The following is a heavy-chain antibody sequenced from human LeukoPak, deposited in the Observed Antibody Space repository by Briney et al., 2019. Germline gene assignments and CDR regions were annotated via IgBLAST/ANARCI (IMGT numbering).Heavy chain of an antibody. J-gene: IGHJ4*02. D-gene: IGHD4-17*01. CDR3: ARVFTYGDFDF. CDR2: INPYTGNT. Sequence: ASVKVSCTASGYTFTTYVISWVRQAPGQGLEWMGWINPYTGNTNFAQKVQSRVTMTTETSTSTAYMELRSLRSDDTAVYYCARVFTYGDFDFWGQGTLVTASS. CDR1: GYTFTTYV. V-gene: IGHV1-18*01.